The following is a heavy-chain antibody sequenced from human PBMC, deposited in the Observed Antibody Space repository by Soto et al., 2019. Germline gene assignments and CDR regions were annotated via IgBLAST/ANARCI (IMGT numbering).Heavy chain of an antibody. D-gene: IGHD2-2*01. CDR1: GGTFSSYA. Sequence: VSCKASGGTFSSYAISWVRQAPGQGLEWMGGIIPIFGTANYAQKFQGRVTITADKSTSTAYMELSSLRSEDTAVYYCASGIVVVPAAESFDYWGQGTLVTVSS. CDR3: ASGIVVVPAAESFDY. V-gene: IGHV1-69*06. J-gene: IGHJ4*02. CDR2: IIPIFGTA.